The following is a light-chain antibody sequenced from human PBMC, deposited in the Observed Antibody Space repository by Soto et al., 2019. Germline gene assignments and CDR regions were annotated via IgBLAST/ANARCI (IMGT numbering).Light chain of an antibody. CDR3: QQSYTTPTT. J-gene: IGKJ2*01. V-gene: IGKV1-39*01. CDR1: QSISSY. CDR2: AAS. Sequence: DIQMTQSQSSLSASVGDRVTITCRARQSISSYLNWYQQKPGKAPKLLISAASSLQSGVPSRFSGSGAGTDFTLTISSLQPEDFATYDCQQSYTTPTTFGQGTKLEIK.